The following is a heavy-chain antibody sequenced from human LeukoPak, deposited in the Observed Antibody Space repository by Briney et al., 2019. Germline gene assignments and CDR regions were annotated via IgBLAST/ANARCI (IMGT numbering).Heavy chain of an antibody. J-gene: IGHJ4*02. V-gene: IGHV4-61*02. CDR3: ARDRSYYSDTGTDY. D-gene: IGHD3-22*01. CDR2: IYTIGNT. Sequence: SETLSLTCTVSGASLSRGSHYWSWLRQPAGTGQEWIGRIYTIGNTNYSPSLWRRVTLSVNTSKKQFSLRLHSVTAADTAVYYCARDRSYYSDTGTDYWGQGALVTVSS. CDR1: GASLSRGSHY.